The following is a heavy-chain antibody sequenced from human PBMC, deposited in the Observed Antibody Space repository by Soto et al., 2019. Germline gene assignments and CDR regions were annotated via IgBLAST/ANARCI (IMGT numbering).Heavy chain of an antibody. Sequence: GGSLRLSCAASGFTFSNYWMKWVRKAPGKGLEWVANIQEYGNGKNYVDSVKGRFAIFRDNSRNTLYMHMHSLRAEDTAVYYCAMEADYQAQGCNYYCIYVWGKQSTV. J-gene: IGHJ6*04. V-gene: IGHV3-7*04. CDR3: AMEADYQAQGCNYYCIYV. CDR2: IQEYGNGK. D-gene: IGHD3-10*01. CDR1: GFTFSNYW.